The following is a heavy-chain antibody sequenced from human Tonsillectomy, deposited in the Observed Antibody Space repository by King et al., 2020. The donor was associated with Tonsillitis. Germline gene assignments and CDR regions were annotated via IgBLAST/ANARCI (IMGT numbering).Heavy chain of an antibody. CDR2: IIPIFGTA. CDR1: GGTFSSYA. V-gene: IGHV1-69*12. CDR3: AREPLVRGVIGGEDAFDI. J-gene: IGHJ3*02. Sequence: QLVQSGAEVKKPGSSVKVSCKASGGTFSSYAISWVRQAPGQGLEWMGGIIPIFGTANYAQKFQGRVTITADESTSTAYMELSSLRAEDTAVYYCAREPLVRGVIGGEDAFDIWGQGTMVTVSS. D-gene: IGHD3-10*01.